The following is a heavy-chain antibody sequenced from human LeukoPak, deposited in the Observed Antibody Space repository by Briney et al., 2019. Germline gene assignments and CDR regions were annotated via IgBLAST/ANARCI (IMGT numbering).Heavy chain of an antibody. CDR3: ARDLRGGSYYLDS. V-gene: IGHV1-18*01. Sequence: GASVKVSCKASGYTLTSYGISWVRQAPGQGLEWMGWISTHNGNTKYAQKVQGRVTMTTDTSTSTVYMELRSLRYDDPAVYYCARDLRGGSYYLDSWGQGTLVTASS. CDR1: GYTLTSYG. CDR2: ISTHNGNT. D-gene: IGHD1-26*01. J-gene: IGHJ4*02.